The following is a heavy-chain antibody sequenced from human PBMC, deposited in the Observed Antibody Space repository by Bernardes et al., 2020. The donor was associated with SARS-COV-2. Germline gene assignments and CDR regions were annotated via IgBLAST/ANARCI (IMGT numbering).Heavy chain of an antibody. V-gene: IGHV1-24*01. CDR3: ARSQVVGPPAIQGGYYYYYGMDV. Sequence: ASVKVSCKVSGYTLTELSMHWVRQAPGKGLEWMGGFDPEGGETIYAQKFQGRVTMTEDTSTDTAYMELSSLRSEDTAVYYCARSQVVGPPAIQGGYYYYYGMDVWGQGPTVTVSS. D-gene: IGHD2-2*02. CDR2: FDPEGGET. J-gene: IGHJ6*02. CDR1: GYTLTELS.